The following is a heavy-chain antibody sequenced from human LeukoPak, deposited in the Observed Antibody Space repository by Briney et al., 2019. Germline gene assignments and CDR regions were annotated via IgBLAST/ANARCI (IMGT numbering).Heavy chain of an antibody. Sequence: GGSLRLSCAASGTPLRRFGMHWVRRPPGKGLEWLAVVWYDGTMKYYAESVKGRFTISRDNALNSLYLQMNSLRAEDTAIYYCARSIPYGTTWYGRSDYWGQGTLVTVSS. V-gene: IGHV3-33*01. D-gene: IGHD6-13*01. J-gene: IGHJ4*02. CDR2: VWYDGTMK. CDR1: GTPLRRFG. CDR3: ARSIPYGTTWYGRSDY.